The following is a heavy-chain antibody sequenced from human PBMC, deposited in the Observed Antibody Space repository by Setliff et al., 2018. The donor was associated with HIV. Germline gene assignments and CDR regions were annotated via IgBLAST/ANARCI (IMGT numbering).Heavy chain of an antibody. CDR1: GFTFSTYD. V-gene: IGHV3-13*01. D-gene: IGHD5-18*01. J-gene: IGHJ3*02. Sequence: PGGSLRLSCAASGFTFSTYDMHWVRQATGKGLEWVSAIGTAGDTYYPGSVKGRFTISRENAKNSLYLQMNSLRAGDTAVYYCARAAMGSDAFDIWGQGTMVTVSS. CDR2: IGTAGDT. CDR3: ARAAMGSDAFDI.